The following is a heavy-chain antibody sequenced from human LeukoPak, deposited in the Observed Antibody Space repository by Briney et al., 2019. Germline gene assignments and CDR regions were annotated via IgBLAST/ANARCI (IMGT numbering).Heavy chain of an antibody. CDR3: ARLTLNGRFWD. Sequence: SETLSLTCTVSGGSISSSNYYWGWIRQPPGKGLEWIGSIYYTGSTYYNPSLKSRVTISVDTSKNQFSLKLSSVTAADTAVFYCARLTLNGRFWDWGQGTLVTVSS. J-gene: IGHJ4*02. CDR2: IYYTGST. CDR1: GGSISSSNYY. D-gene: IGHD3-10*01. V-gene: IGHV4-39*01.